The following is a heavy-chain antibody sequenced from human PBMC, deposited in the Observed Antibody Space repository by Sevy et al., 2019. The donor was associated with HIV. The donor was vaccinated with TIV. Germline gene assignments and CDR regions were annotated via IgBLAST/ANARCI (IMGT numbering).Heavy chain of an antibody. J-gene: IGHJ4*02. V-gene: IGHV3-23*01. D-gene: IGHD2-8*01. Sequence: GGSLRLSCAASGFDFSIYSMSWGRQAPGKGLEWVSTLSFGCGKINYADSVKGRFTISRDNSKSSVYLQMNNMRVEDTAVYYCAREGCTKPHDYWGQGTLVTVSS. CDR2: LSFGCGKI. CDR3: AREGCTKPHDY. CDR1: GFDFSIYS.